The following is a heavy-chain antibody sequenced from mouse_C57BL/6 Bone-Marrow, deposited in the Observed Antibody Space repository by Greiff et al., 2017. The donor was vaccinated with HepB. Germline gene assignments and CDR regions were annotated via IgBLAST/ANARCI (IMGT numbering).Heavy chain of an antibody. D-gene: IGHD4-1*01. Sequence: EVQLQQSGPELVKPGASVKIPCKASGYTITDYNMDWVKQSHGKSLERIGDINPNNGGTIYNQKFKGKATLTVDKSSSTAYMELRSLTSEDTAVYYCARRDGTGYWGQGTTLTVSS. CDR1: GYTITDYN. J-gene: IGHJ2*01. V-gene: IGHV1-18*01. CDR2: INPNNGGT. CDR3: ARRDGTGY.